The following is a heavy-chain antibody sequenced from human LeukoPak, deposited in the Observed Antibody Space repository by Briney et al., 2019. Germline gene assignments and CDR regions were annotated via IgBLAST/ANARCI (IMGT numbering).Heavy chain of an antibody. CDR3: ARQNNFDY. D-gene: IGHD1/OR15-1a*01. CDR2: INPSNSDT. Sequence: GESLKISCKGSGYSFNNYWNGWVRQLPGKGLEWMGIINPSNSDTRYRPYFLGQVNISAATAISTAYLQWSSLKASDTAMYYCARQNNFDYSGEGTLVTVSS. J-gene: IGHJ4*02. CDR1: GYSFNNYW. V-gene: IGHV5-51*01.